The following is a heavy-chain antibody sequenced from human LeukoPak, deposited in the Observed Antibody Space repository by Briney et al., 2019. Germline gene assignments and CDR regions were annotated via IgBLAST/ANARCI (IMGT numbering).Heavy chain of an antibody. CDR1: GFTFSNYG. J-gene: IGHJ4*02. D-gene: IGHD1-7*01. CDR3: ARDYWWNYDY. V-gene: IGHV3-30*03. Sequence: PGGSLRLSCVASGFTFSNYGMHWARQAPGKGLEWVAVISKDGSDKYYPGSVRGRFTISRDNSKNTIYLQMDSLRAEDTAIYYCARDYWWNYDYWGQGTLVTVSS. CDR2: ISKDGSDK.